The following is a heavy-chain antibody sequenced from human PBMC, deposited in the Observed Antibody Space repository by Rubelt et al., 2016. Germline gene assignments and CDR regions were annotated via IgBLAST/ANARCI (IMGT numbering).Heavy chain of an antibody. V-gene: IGHV4-34*01. CDR1: GGSFSGYY. CDR3: ARDSSSS. Sequence: QVQLQQWGAGLLKPSETLSLTCAVYGGSFSGYYWSWIRQPPGKGLEWIGEINHSGSTNYNPSLKIRVTISVDTSKNQCALKLSAVTAADTAVYYCARDSSSSWGQGTLVTVSS. D-gene: IGHD6-6*01. CDR2: INHSGST. J-gene: IGHJ4*02.